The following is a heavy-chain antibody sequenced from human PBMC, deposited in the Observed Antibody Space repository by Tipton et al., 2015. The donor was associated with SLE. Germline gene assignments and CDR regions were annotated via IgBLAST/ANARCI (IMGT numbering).Heavy chain of an antibody. V-gene: IGHV4-59*08. D-gene: IGHD6-13*01. CDR3: ARSEGSSWLYYYYGLDV. J-gene: IGHJ6*02. Sequence: TLSLTCTVSGVSISHYYWSWIRQHPGKGLEWIGYIFYSGSTNYNPSLQSRVTISLDMSENQFSLTLTSVTAADTAIYYCARSEGSSWLYYYYGLDVWGQGTTVAVSS. CDR2: IFYSGST. CDR1: GVSISHYY.